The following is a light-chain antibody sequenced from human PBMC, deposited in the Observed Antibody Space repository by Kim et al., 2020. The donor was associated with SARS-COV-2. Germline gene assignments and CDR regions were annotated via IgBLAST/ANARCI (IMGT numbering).Light chain of an antibody. V-gene: IGKV1-16*01. CDR3: QEYNSYPYT. J-gene: IGKJ2*01. CDR2: RAT. CDR1: QGISKH. Sequence: SASVGDRVHLSWRASQGISKHLAWVQQRPGKAPKSLIFRATRLESGVPSRFSGTGSDTHFTLTISGLQPEDFATYFCQEYNSYPYTFGQGTKLEI.